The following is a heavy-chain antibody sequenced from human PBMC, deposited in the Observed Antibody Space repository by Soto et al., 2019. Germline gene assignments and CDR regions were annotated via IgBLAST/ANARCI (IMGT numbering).Heavy chain of an antibody. J-gene: IGHJ4*02. D-gene: IGHD1-7*01. CDR3: AKEGQTGTTGEYYFDH. CDR2: ISYDGSNK. CDR1: GFTFSSYG. V-gene: IGHV3-30*18. Sequence: QVQLVESGGGVVQPGRSLRLSCAASGFTFSSYGMHWVRQAPGKGLEWVAVISYDGSNKYYADSVKGRFTISRDNSKNTLYLQMNSLRAEDTAVYYCAKEGQTGTTGEYYFDHWGQGTLVTVSS.